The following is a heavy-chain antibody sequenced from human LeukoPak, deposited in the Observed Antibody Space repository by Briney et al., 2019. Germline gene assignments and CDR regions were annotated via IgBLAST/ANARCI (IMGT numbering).Heavy chain of an antibody. V-gene: IGHV3-53*01. Sequence: PGRSLRLSWAASGFSVSINYMSSVRHAPGEGLEWVSVISTGGSTYSPDSVKGRFTISRDNSKNTLYLQMNSLRAEDTAVYYCARELIVGVAETNTYYYYGMDVWGQGTTVTVSS. CDR1: GFSVSINY. D-gene: IGHD6-19*01. J-gene: IGHJ6*02. CDR3: ARELIVGVAETNTYYYYGMDV. CDR2: ISTGGST.